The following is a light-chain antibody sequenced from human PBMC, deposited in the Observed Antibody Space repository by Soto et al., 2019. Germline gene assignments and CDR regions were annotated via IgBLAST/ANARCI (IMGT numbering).Light chain of an antibody. V-gene: IGKV3D-15*01. CDR1: QSVSSA. Sequence: EIVLTQSPDTLSLSPGERATLSCRASQSVSSALLAWYQQKPGQAPRLLIYRASTRATGIPARFSGSGSGTEFTLTISSLQSEDFAVYHCQQYNNWPQTFGQGTKLEIK. CDR2: RAS. CDR3: QQYNNWPQT. J-gene: IGKJ2*01.